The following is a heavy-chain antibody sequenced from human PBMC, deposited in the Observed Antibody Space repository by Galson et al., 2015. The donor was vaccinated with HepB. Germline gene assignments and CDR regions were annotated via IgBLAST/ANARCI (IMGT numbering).Heavy chain of an antibody. D-gene: IGHD1-26*01. J-gene: IGHJ6*02. V-gene: IGHV3-48*04. CDR2: ISGSSSSI. Sequence: SLRLSCAASGLTFSSYSMNWVRQAPGKGLEWVSYISGSSSSIYYADSVKGRFAISRDNAKKSLSLQMSSLRAEDTAVYYCARDVGDFYYYGMDVWGQGTTVTGSS. CDR1: GLTFSSYS. CDR3: ARDVGDFYYYGMDV.